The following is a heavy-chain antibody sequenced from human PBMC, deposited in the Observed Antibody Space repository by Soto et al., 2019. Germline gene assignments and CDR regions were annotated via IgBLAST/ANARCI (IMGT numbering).Heavy chain of an antibody. CDR1: GGTFSSYA. Sequence: SVKVSCKASGGTFSSYAISWVRQAPGQGLEWMGGIIPIFGTANYAQKFQGRVTITADESTSTAYMELSSLRSEDTAVYYCASSGAQIVVVVAATDYYYGTDVWG. J-gene: IGHJ6*02. CDR3: ASSGAQIVVVVAATDYYYGTDV. V-gene: IGHV1-69*13. CDR2: IIPIFGTA. D-gene: IGHD2-15*01.